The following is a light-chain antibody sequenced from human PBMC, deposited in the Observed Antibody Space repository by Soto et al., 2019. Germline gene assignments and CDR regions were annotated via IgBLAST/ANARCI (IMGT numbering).Light chain of an antibody. CDR2: GAS. CDR1: QRVSGN. CDR3: QQYDHWPFT. V-gene: IGKV3-15*01. Sequence: EIVMTQSPAILSVSPGERVTLSWRASQRVSGNLAWYQQKPGQAPRLLIYGASTRATGLPARFSGSGSGTEFTLTISSLQSEDFALYYCQQYDHWPFTFGPGTKVDIK. J-gene: IGKJ3*01.